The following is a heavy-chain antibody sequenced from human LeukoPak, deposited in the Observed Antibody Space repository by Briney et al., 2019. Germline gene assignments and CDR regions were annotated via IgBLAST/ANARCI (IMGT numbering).Heavy chain of an antibody. Sequence: GESLKISCKGSGYSFTSYWISWVRQMPGKGLEWMGRIDPSDSYTNYSPSFQGHVTISADKSISTAYLQWSRLKASDTAMYYCARGNWNDAEPYNWFDPWGQGTLVTVSS. CDR3: ARGNWNDAEPYNWFDP. CDR1: GYSFTSYW. CDR2: IDPSDSYT. D-gene: IGHD1-1*01. V-gene: IGHV5-10-1*01. J-gene: IGHJ5*02.